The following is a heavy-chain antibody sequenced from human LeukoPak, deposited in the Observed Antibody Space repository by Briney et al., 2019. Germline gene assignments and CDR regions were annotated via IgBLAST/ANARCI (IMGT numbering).Heavy chain of an antibody. CDR1: GGSISSSSYY. J-gene: IGHJ4*02. CDR3: ASQPGGVTNYFDY. CDR2: INHSGST. V-gene: IGHV4-39*01. Sequence: SETLSLTCTVSGGSISSSSYYWGWIRQPPGKGLEWIGEINHSGSTYYNPSLKSRVTISVDTSKNQFSLKLSSVTAADTAVYYCASQPGGVTNYFDYWGQGTLVTVSS. D-gene: IGHD2-21*02.